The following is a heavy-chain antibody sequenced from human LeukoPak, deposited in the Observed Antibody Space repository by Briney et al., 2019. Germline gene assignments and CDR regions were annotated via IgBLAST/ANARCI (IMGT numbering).Heavy chain of an antibody. J-gene: IGHJ4*02. CDR2: ISYDGSNK. CDR3: ARDFRTVTTSDY. V-gene: IGHV3-30*04. D-gene: IGHD4-17*01. CDR1: RFTFSSYA. Sequence: GGSLRLSCAASRFTFSSYAMHWVRQAPGKGLEWVAVISYDGSNKYYADSVKGRFTISRDNSKNTLYLQMNSLRAEDTAVYYCARDFRTVTTSDYWGQGTLVTVSS.